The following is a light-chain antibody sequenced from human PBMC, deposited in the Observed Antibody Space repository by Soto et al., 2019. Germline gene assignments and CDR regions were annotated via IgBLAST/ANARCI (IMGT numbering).Light chain of an antibody. CDR1: KSLVYSDGNTH. CDR3: TQGTHWPRT. V-gene: IGKV2-30*01. Sequence: DVVLTQSPLSLPVNFGQPASFSCRSSKSLVYSDGNTHLSWFHQRPGQSPRRLIYRVSSRDSGVPDRFSGSGSGTDFTLEISRVEAEDVGIYFCTQGTHWPRTFGQGTKVEVK. CDR2: RVS. J-gene: IGKJ1*01.